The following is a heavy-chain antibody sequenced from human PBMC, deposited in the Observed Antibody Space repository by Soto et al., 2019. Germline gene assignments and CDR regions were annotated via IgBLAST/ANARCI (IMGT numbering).Heavy chain of an antibody. CDR1: GFTFSDYY. J-gene: IGHJ6*02. Sequence: GGSLRLSCAASGFTFSDYYMSWIRQAPGKGLEWVSSISSSSSYIYYADSVKGRFTISRDNAKNSLYLQMNSLRAEDTAVYYCARHDSSGWGYYYYGMDVWGQRTTVTVSS. CDR3: ARHDSSGWGYYYYGMDV. V-gene: IGHV3-11*06. D-gene: IGHD6-19*01. CDR2: ISSSSSYI.